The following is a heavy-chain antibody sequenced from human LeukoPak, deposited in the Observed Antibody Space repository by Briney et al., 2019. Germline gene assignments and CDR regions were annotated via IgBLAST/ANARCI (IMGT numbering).Heavy chain of an antibody. V-gene: IGHV3-23*01. CDR3: AKGPRQQLVTRFDN. Sequence: PGGSLRLSCAASGFTFSTYAMSWVRQAPGKGLEWVSDISGSGGSTYYADSVKGRFTVSRDNSKNTPYLQMSSLRADDTAVYYCAKGPRQQLVTRFDNWGQGTLVTVSS. D-gene: IGHD6-13*01. CDR2: ISGSGGST. CDR1: GFTFSTYA. J-gene: IGHJ4*02.